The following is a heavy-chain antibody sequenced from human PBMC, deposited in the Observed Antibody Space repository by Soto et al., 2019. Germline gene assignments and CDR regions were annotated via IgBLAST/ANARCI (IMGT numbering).Heavy chain of an antibody. J-gene: IGHJ5*02. CDR2: IIPIFGTA. V-gene: IGHV1-69*13. CDR1: GGTFSSYA. CDR3: ARSRGYYFSWFDP. D-gene: IGHD3-22*01. Sequence: SVKVSCKASGGTFSSYAISWVRQAPGQGLEWMGGIIPIFGTANYAQKFQGRVTITADESTSTAYMELSSLRSEDTAVYYRARSRGYYFSWFDPWGQGTLVTVSS.